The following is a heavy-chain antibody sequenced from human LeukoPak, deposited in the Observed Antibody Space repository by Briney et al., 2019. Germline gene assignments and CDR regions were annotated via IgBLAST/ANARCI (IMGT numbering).Heavy chain of an antibody. Sequence: SETLSLTCTVSGGSISSRSHYWGWVRQPPGKGLEWIGTIYHSGSTYYNPSLKSRLIISVDTSKNQFSLKLSSVTAADTAVYYCARHFPGGSGYLYYFDYWGQGTLVTVSS. CDR3: ARHFPGGSGYLYYFDY. J-gene: IGHJ4*02. D-gene: IGHD3-3*01. CDR1: GGSISSRSHY. CDR2: IYHSGST. V-gene: IGHV4-39*01.